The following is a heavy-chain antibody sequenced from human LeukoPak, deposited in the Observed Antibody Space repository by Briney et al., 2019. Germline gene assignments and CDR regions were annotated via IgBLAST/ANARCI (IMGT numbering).Heavy chain of an antibody. V-gene: IGHV1-18*01. CDR1: GGTFSSYA. CDR2: ISAYNGNA. D-gene: IGHD3-3*01. CDR3: ARDVPIFGVVENWFDP. J-gene: IGHJ5*02. Sequence: GASVKVSCKASGGTFSSYAISWVRQAPGQGLEWMGWISAYNGNANYAQKLQGRVTMTTDTSTSTAYMELRSLRSDDTAVYYCARDVPIFGVVENWFDPWGQGTLVTVSS.